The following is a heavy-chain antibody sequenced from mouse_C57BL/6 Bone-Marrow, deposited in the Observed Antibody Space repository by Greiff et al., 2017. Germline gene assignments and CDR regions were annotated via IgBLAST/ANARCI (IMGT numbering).Heavy chain of an antibody. Sequence: VKLMESGAELARPGASVKLSCKASGYTFTSYGISWVKQRTGKGLEWIGEIYPRSGNTYYNEKFKGKATLTADKSSSTAYMELRSLTSEDSAVYFCARDYGSSPWFAYWGQGTLVTVSA. D-gene: IGHD1-1*01. CDR3: ARDYGSSPWFAY. J-gene: IGHJ3*01. CDR1: GYTFTSYG. V-gene: IGHV1-81*01. CDR2: IYPRSGNT.